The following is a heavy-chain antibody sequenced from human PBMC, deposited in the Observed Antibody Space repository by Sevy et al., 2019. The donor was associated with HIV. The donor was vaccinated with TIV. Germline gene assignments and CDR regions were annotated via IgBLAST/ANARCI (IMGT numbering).Heavy chain of an antibody. J-gene: IGHJ6*02. CDR1: GFTSSNYW. Sequence: GGSLRLSCAASGFTSSNYWMTWVRQAPGKGLEWVANIKRDGSEKYYVASVKGRFTISRDNAKNSLYMQMNSLRAEDTAVYYCARDCNSASCLWGLDVWGQGTTVTVSS. V-gene: IGHV3-7*03. D-gene: IGHD2-2*01. CDR3: ARDCNSASCLWGLDV. CDR2: IKRDGSEK.